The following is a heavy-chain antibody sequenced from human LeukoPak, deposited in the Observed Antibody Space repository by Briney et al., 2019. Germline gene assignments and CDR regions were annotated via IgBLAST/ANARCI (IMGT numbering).Heavy chain of an antibody. Sequence: PGGSLRLSCAASGFTFSSYEMNWVRQAPGKGLEWVSYISSSGSTIYYADSVKGRFTISRDNAKNSPYLQMNSLRAEDTAVYYCARDFGLDRRFDYWGQGTLVTVSS. V-gene: IGHV3-48*03. D-gene: IGHD3/OR15-3a*01. J-gene: IGHJ4*02. CDR2: ISSSGSTI. CDR1: GFTFSSYE. CDR3: ARDFGLDRRFDY.